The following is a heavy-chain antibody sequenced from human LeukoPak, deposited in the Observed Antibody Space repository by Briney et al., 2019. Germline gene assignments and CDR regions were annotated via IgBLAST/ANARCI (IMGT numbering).Heavy chain of an antibody. CDR3: AREMVVGSGYTLFDY. D-gene: IGHD5-12*01. CDR2: IIPIFGTA. CDR1: GGTFSSYA. V-gene: IGHV1-69*13. Sequence: ASVKVSCKASGGTFSSYAISWVRQAPGQGLEWMGGIIPIFGTANYAQKFQGRVTITADESTSTAYMELSSLRSEDTAVYYCAREMVVGSGYTLFDYWGQGTRVTVSS. J-gene: IGHJ4*02.